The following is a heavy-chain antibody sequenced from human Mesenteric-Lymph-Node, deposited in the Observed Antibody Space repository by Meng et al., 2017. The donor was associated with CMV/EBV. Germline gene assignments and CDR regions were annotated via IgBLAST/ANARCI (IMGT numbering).Heavy chain of an antibody. CDR2: IYYSGST. Sequence: SETLSLTCTVSGGSISSYYWSWIRQPPGKGLEWIGYIYYSGSTNYNPSLKSRVTISVDTSKNQFSLKLSSVTAADTAVYYCARSGKYCSSTSCYYLDAFDIWGQGTMVTVSS. CDR3: ARSGKYCSSTSCYYLDAFDI. J-gene: IGHJ3*02. CDR1: GGSISSYY. D-gene: IGHD2-2*01. V-gene: IGHV4-59*12.